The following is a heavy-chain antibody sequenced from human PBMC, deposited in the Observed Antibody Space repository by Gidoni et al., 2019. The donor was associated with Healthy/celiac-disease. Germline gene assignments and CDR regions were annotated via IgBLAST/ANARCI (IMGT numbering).Heavy chain of an antibody. CDR2: IYSSGST. CDR1: GGSISSGGYY. Sequence: QVQLQESGPGLVKPSQTLSPTCTVSGGSISSGGYYWSWIRQHPGKGLEWIGYIYSSGSTSYNPSLKSLVTISVDTSKNQFSLKLSSVTAADTAVYYCARGGGIAAARDHNWFDPWGQGTLVTVSS. D-gene: IGHD6-13*01. J-gene: IGHJ5*02. CDR3: ARGGGIAAARDHNWFDP. V-gene: IGHV4-31*01.